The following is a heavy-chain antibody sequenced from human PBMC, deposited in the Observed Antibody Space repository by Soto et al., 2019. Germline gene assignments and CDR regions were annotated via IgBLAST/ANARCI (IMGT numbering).Heavy chain of an antibody. V-gene: IGHV4-30-2*06. CDR3: GGARYYDWCVDL. D-gene: IGHD3-9*01. J-gene: IGHJ5*02. CDR2: SNHSGSS. Sequence: SKTLSLTCTGSGGSINSAGHSWGRVRQSTGKGLELIEYSNHSGSSNYNPSLQSRVTISVDQSKAQFYLTLNCVIAADTAVYFCGGARYYDWCVDLWGLGTPVTV. CDR1: GGSINSAGHS.